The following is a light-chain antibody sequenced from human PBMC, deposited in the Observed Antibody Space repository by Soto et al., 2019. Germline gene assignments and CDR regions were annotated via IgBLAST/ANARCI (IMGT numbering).Light chain of an antibody. Sequence: QSALTQPASVSGSPGQSITISCTGTSSDVGGYNYVSWFQQHPGKAPKLKIYEVSNRPSGVSNRFSGSKTGNTASLTISALQAEDEADYYCTSFTTISTWVFGGGTKLTVL. J-gene: IGLJ3*02. V-gene: IGLV2-14*01. CDR2: EVS. CDR3: TSFTTISTWV. CDR1: SSDVGGYNY.